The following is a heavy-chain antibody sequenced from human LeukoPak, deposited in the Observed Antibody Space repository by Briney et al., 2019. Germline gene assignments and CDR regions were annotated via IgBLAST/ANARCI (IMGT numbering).Heavy chain of an antibody. Sequence: ASVKVSCKASGYAFTSYGITWVRQAPGQGLEWMGWISPYNGNTNYAQKVQGRVTMTTDTSTSTACMELRSLRSDDTAVYYCVRGGVHCSSISCYSMDVWGQGTTVTVSS. V-gene: IGHV1-18*01. CDR3: VRGGVHCSSISCYSMDV. CDR2: ISPYNGNT. D-gene: IGHD2-2*01. J-gene: IGHJ6*02. CDR1: GYAFTSYG.